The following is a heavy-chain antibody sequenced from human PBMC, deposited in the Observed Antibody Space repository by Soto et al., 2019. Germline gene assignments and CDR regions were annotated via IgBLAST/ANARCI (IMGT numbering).Heavy chain of an antibody. CDR3: ATFRGYSGYDGLFFGDLAVA. V-gene: IGHV1-24*01. Sequence: GASVKVSCKGSGYTFTTYAIHWVRQAPGEGLEWVGGFTPEDGETNYAQKFQGRVTMTEDTSTDTAYMELSSLRSEDTAVYYCATFRGYSGYDGLFFGDLAVAWGQGTLVTVSS. CDR1: GYTFTTYA. CDR2: FTPEDGET. J-gene: IGHJ5*02. D-gene: IGHD5-12*01.